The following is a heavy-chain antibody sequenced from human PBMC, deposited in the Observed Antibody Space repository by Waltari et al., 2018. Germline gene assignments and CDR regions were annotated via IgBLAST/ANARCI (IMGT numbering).Heavy chain of an antibody. CDR1: GGSISSGGSY. D-gene: IGHD2-21*01. V-gene: IGHV4-31*03. Sequence: QVQLQESGPGLVKPSQTLSLTCTVPGGSISSGGSYWSWIRQHPGKCLEWIGYIYYSGSNDDNQSLKSRVTRSVDTSKNQFSLKLSSVTAADTAVYYCARERPVVVIAPPYYYYMDVWGKGTTVTVSS. CDR3: ARERPVVVIAPPYYYYMDV. J-gene: IGHJ6*03. CDR2: IYYSGSN.